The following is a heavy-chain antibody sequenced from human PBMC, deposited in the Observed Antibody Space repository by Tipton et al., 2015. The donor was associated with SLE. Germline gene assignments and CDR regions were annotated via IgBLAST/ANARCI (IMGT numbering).Heavy chain of an antibody. Sequence: GSLRLSCAASGFNFNKFAMHWVRQAPGKGLEWVSTIYSGETTLYAGSVEGRLTISRDNSKKTPYLQMHSLRPEDTALYYCTKGTYSSAGGDWFDPWGQGTLVSVSS. CDR2: IYSGETT. J-gene: IGHJ5*02. CDR3: TKGTYSSAGGDWFDP. D-gene: IGHD3-22*01. V-gene: IGHV3-NL1*01. CDR1: GFNFNKFA.